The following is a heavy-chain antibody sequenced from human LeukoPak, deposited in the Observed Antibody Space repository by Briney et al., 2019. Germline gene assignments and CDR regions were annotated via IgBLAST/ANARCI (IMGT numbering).Heavy chain of an antibody. CDR2: IYYSGST. D-gene: IGHD6-6*01. V-gene: IGHV4-61*08. J-gene: IGHJ5*02. CDR3: AALKFIFLPYSSSSVWFDP. CDR1: GDSISSGDYY. Sequence: SETLSLTCTVSGDSISSGDYYWSWIRQPPGKGLEWIGYIYYSGSTNYNPSLKSRVTISVDTSKNQFSLKLSSVTAADTAVYYCAALKFIFLPYSSSSVWFDPWGQGTLVTVSS.